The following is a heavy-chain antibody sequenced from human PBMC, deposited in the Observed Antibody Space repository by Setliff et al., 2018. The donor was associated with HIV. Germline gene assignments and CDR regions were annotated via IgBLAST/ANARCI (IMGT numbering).Heavy chain of an antibody. CDR1: GFTFSRYA. CDR3: VKVSWGTVARGVILVGYFDY. CDR2: ISDSGGST. V-gene: IGHV3-23*01. Sequence: LRLSCAASGFTFSRYAMSWVRQAPGKGLEWVSAISDSGGSTYYADAVKGRFTISRDNSKSTLYLQMNSLRVDDTAVYYCVKVSWGTVARGVILVGYFDYWGQGTLVTVSS. D-gene: IGHD3-10*01. J-gene: IGHJ4*02.